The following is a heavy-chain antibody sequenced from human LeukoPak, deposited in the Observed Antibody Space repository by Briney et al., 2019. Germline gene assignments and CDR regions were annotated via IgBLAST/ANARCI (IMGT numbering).Heavy chain of an antibody. CDR1: GGSISSSSYY. D-gene: IGHD2-15*01. Sequence: SETLSLTCTVSGGSISSSSYYWGWIRQPPGKGLEWIGSIYYSGSTYYNPSLKSRVTISVDTSKNQFSLKLSSVTAADTAVYYCGRNSLGYPPSARRGGLEYWGQGTLVTVSS. CDR2: IYYSGST. V-gene: IGHV4-39*01. J-gene: IGHJ4*02. CDR3: GRNSLGYPPSARRGGLEY.